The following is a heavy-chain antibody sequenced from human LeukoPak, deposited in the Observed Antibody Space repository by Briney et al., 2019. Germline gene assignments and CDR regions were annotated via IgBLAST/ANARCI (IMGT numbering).Heavy chain of an antibody. CDR2: IYYSGST. CDR1: GGSISSYY. D-gene: IGHD2-15*01. CDR3: ARFGDCSDGICFYYFHY. J-gene: IGHJ4*02. Sequence: PSETLSLTCTVSGGSISSYYWSWIRQPPGKGLEWIGYIYYSGSTNYNPSLKSRVTISVDTSKNQFSLKLHSVTAADTAVYYCARFGDCSDGICFYYFHYWGQGTLVTVSS. V-gene: IGHV4-59*12.